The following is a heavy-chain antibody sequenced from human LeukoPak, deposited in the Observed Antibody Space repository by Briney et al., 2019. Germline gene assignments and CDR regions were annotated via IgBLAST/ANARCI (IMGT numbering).Heavy chain of an antibody. CDR3: ARALIVTPASCYMDV. CDR2: INESGDT. V-gene: IGHV4-34*01. D-gene: IGHD3-22*01. J-gene: IGHJ6*03. Sequence: SETLSLTCAVFGGSFSGYYWSWIRQAPGKGLEWIGEINESGDTKYNPFLKSRVTISVDTSKNQFSLNVKSVTAADTAVYYCARALIVTPASCYMDVWGKGTTVTVSS. CDR1: GGSFSGYY.